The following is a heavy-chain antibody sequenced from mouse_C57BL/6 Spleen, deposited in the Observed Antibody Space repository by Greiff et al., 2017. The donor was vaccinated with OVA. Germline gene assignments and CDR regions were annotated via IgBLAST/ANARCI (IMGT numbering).Heavy chain of an antibody. Sequence: VQLQQPGAELVKPGASVKLSCKASGYTFTSYWMHWVKQRPGQGLEWIGMIYPNSGSTNYNEKFKSKATLTADKSSSTAYMQLSSLTSEDSAVYYCARWECDINYWGQGTTLTVSS. CDR1: GYTFTSYW. D-gene: IGHD2-13*01. J-gene: IGHJ2*01. CDR2: IYPNSGST. V-gene: IGHV1-64*01. CDR3: ARWECDINY.